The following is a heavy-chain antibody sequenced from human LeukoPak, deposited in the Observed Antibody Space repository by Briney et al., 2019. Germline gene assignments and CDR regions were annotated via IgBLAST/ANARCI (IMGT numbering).Heavy chain of an antibody. D-gene: IGHD3-10*01. Sequence: SETLSLTCTVSGGSTSPLYWGWIRQPPGKGLEFIGYIYDSGAANYNPSLKSRVSLSVDTSENQFSLKLSSVTAADTAVYYCARGGVAAKYYFDFWGQGTLVTVSS. V-gene: IGHV4-59*11. CDR2: IYDSGAA. CDR3: ARGGVAAKYYFDF. CDR1: GGSTSPLY. J-gene: IGHJ4*02.